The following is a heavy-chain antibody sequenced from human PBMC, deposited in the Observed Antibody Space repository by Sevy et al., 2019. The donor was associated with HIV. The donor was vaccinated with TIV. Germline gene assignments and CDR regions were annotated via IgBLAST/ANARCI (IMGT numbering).Heavy chain of an antibody. V-gene: IGHV3-30*04. CDR2: ISYDGSNK. D-gene: IGHD5-12*01. CDR1: GFTFSSYA. Sequence: GGSLRLSCAASGFTFSSYAMHWVRQAPGKGLEWVAVISYDGSNKYYAYSVKGRFTISRDKSKNTLYLQMNSPRAEERAVSYCAGVTPPRTTISRKVIGTRDYWGQGTLVTVSS. J-gene: IGHJ4*02. CDR3: AGVTPPRTTISRKVIGTRDY.